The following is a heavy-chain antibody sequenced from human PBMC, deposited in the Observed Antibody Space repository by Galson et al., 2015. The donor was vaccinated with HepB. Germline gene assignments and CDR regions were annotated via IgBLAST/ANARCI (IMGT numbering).Heavy chain of an antibody. CDR3: ASSLATTLYFDS. CDR1: AYNFANYW. V-gene: IGHV5-51*01. D-gene: IGHD4-11*01. J-gene: IGHJ4*01. Sequence: QSGAEVKKPGESLKISCKGSAYNFANYWIGWVRQMPGKGLEWMGIIFPDDSDTRYSPSFRGQVTISADKSINTAYLQWSRLKASDTAIYYCASSLATTLYFDSWGHGTLVTVSS. CDR2: IFPDDSDT.